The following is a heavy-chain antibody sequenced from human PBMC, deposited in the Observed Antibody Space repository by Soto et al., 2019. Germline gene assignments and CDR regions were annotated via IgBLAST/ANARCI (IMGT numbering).Heavy chain of an antibody. CDR1: GASISSRDYY. D-gene: IGHD2-2*01. Sequence: SETLSLTCSVSGASISSRDYYWGWIRQTPGKGLEWIGNIDYNGVTYYSPSLKSRVTVSKDTSKNQFSLKVASVTAADTAIYYCGRVMIGTSRHTDSDYWGQGTQVTVSS. J-gene: IGHJ4*02. CDR2: IDYNGVT. CDR3: GRVMIGTSRHTDSDY. V-gene: IGHV4-39*01.